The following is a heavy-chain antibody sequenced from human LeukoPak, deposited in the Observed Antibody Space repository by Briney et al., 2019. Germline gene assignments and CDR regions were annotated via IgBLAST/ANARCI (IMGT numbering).Heavy chain of an antibody. CDR2: ISGSGAGT. CDR1: GFTFSNYD. Sequence: GGSLRLSCAASGFTFSNYDMSWVRQAPGKGLEWVSTISGSGAGTNYADSVKGRFTISRDNSKNTLYLQMNSLRAEDTAVYYCAKDLMYYFDYWGQGTLVTVSS. CDR3: AKDLMYYFDY. J-gene: IGHJ4*02. V-gene: IGHV3-23*01.